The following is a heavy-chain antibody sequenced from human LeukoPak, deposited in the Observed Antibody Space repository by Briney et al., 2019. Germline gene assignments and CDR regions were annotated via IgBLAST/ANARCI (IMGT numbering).Heavy chain of an antibody. D-gene: IGHD3-22*01. CDR1: GFTFSSYA. Sequence: GGSLTLSCAASGFTFSSYAMSWVRQAPGKGLEWVTPISGRGGSTYHADSVKGRFTISRDNSKTTLYLQMNSLRAEDTAVYYCAKEDRSGYYYFDYWGQGTLVTVSS. CDR3: AKEDRSGYYYFDY. V-gene: IGHV3-23*01. CDR2: ISGRGGST. J-gene: IGHJ4*02.